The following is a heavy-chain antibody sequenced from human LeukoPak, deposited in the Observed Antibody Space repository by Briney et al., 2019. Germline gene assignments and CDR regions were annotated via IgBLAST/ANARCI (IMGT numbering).Heavy chain of an antibody. CDR1: GFTFSSYE. J-gene: IGHJ1*01. V-gene: IGHV3-48*03. D-gene: IGHD5-18*01. CDR2: ISNSGTAI. CDR3: ARAGYSLDTEHFQH. Sequence: GGSLRLSCAASGFTFSSYEMNWVRQAPGKGLEWVSYISNSGTAIYYADSVKGRFTISRDNAKSSLYLQMNSLRAEDTAVYYCARAGYSLDTEHFQHWGQGTLVTVSS.